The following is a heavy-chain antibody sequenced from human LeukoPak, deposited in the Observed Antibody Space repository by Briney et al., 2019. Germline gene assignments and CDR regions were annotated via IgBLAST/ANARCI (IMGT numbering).Heavy chain of an antibody. V-gene: IGHV3-7*03. CDR1: GFTFSSYW. D-gene: IGHD3-10*01. Sequence: GGSLRLSCAASGFTFSSYWMSWVRQAPGKGLEWVANIKQDGSEKYYVDSVKGRFTISRDNAKNSLYLQMNSLRAEDTAVYYCARVGMGITNAAEYFQHWGQGTLVTVSS. J-gene: IGHJ1*01. CDR2: IKQDGSEK. CDR3: ARVGMGITNAAEYFQH.